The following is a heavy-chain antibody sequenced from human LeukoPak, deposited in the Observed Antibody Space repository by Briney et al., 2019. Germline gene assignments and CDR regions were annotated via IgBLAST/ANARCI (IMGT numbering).Heavy chain of an antibody. CDR1: GFTVSSNY. V-gene: IGHV3-66*02. CDR3: AGEYYDFWSGYSNYYYGMDV. Sequence: GGSLRLSCAASGFTVSSNYMSWVRQAPGKGLEWVSVIYSGGSTYYADSVKGRFTISRDNSKNTLYLQMNSLRAEDTAVYYCAGEYYDFWSGYSNYYYGMDVWGQGTTVTVSS. J-gene: IGHJ6*02. D-gene: IGHD3-3*01. CDR2: IYSGGST.